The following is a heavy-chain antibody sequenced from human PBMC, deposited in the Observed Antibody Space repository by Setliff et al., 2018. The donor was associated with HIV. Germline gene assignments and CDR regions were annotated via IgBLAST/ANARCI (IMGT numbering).Heavy chain of an antibody. CDR3: AKQGYSDSLYAFDV. V-gene: IGHV1-2*06. J-gene: IGHJ3*01. CDR2: IHPNTGST. D-gene: IGHD1-26*01. CDR1: GYTFTAYY. Sequence: WASVKVSCKTSGYTFTAYYIYWVRQAPGHGLELMGRIHPNTGSTNYLQEFQGRVTITRDTSMSTVYMALTGLTSDDTAVYYCAKQGYSDSLYAFDVWGQGTMGTVS.